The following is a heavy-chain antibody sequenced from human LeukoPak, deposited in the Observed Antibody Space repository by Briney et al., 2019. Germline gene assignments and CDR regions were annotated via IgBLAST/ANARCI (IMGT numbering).Heavy chain of an antibody. CDR1: GFTFSDYY. Sequence: GGSLRLSCAASGFTFSDYYMSWLRQAPGKGLEWVAVISYDGSNKYYADSVKGQFTISRDNSKNTLYLQMNSLRAEDTAVYYCARNPYGDYQFDYWGQGTLVTVSS. V-gene: IGHV3-30*03. CDR2: ISYDGSNK. CDR3: ARNPYGDYQFDY. J-gene: IGHJ4*02. D-gene: IGHD4-17*01.